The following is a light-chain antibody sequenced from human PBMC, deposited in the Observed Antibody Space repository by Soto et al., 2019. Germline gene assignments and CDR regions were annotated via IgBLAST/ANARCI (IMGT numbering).Light chain of an antibody. CDR2: WAS. Sequence: DIVMTQSPDSLAVSLGERATINCKSSQSVFYSSNNKNYLAWYQQKPGQPPKLLIYWASIRESGVPDRFSGSGSATDFTLTISSLQDEDVAVYYCQQYYSTHQTLGPGTKVDIK. CDR3: QQYYSTHQT. V-gene: IGKV4-1*01. CDR1: QSVFYSSNNKNY. J-gene: IGKJ1*01.